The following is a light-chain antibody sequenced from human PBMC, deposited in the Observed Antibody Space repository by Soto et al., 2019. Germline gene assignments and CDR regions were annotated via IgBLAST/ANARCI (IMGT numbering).Light chain of an antibody. J-gene: IGKJ1*01. CDR3: QQYGSSQT. CDR2: GAS. Sequence: EIVLTQSPGTLSLSPGESATLPCRASQSVSSSYLAWYQQKPGQPPRLLIYGASSRATGIPDRFSGSGSGTDFTLTISRLEPEDFAVYYCQQYGSSQTFGQGTKVDI. V-gene: IGKV3-20*01. CDR1: QSVSSSY.